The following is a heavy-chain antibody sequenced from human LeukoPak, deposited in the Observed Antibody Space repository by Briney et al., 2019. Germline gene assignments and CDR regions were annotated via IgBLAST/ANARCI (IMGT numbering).Heavy chain of an antibody. CDR3: ARIEGFGYWDAFDI. J-gene: IGHJ3*02. CDR2: MNPNSGNT. Sequence: GASVKVSCKASGYTFTSYDINWVRQATGQGLEWMGWMNPNSGNTGYAQKFQGRVTITRNTSISTAYMELSSLRSEDTAVYYCARIEGFGYWDAFDIWGQGTMATVSS. V-gene: IGHV1-8*03. D-gene: IGHD2-8*02. CDR1: GYTFTSYD.